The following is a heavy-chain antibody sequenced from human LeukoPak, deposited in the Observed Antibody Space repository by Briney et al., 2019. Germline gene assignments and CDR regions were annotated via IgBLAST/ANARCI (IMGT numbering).Heavy chain of an antibody. CDR2: FDPEDGET. J-gene: IGHJ6*02. CDR1: GYTLTELS. CDR3: ATVVQDYDILTGSPRHHYGMDV. V-gene: IGHV1-24*01. Sequence: ASVKVSCEVSGYTLTELSMHWVRQAPGKGLEWMGGFDPEDGETIYAQKFQGRVTMTEDTSTDTAYMELSSLRSEDTAVYYCATVVQDYDILTGSPRHHYGMDVWGQGTTVTVSS. D-gene: IGHD3-9*01.